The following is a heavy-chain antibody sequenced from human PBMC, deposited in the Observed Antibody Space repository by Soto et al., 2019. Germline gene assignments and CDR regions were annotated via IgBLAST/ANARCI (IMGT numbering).Heavy chain of an antibody. V-gene: IGHV4-59*01. J-gene: IGHJ6*02. CDR3: ARDRPWDCSSSNYCYYYGLDV. D-gene: IGHD2-2*01. CDR1: GGSFSSDH. CDR2: INNSGIT. Sequence: SETLSLTCNVSGGSFSSDHCVWIRHPPFKGLEWIGKINNSGITNYNPSLKSRATISVDTSKNQFSLKLTSVTAADTAVYYCARDRPWDCSSSNYCYYYGLDVWGQGTTVTVSS.